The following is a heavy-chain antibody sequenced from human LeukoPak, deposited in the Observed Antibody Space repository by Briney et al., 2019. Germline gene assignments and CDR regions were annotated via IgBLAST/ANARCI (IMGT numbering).Heavy chain of an antibody. J-gene: IGHJ3*02. CDR3: AKDGPTVTMSAFDI. Sequence: QPGRSLRLSCVASGFTFSNYGMHWVRQAPGKGLEWVAVISSDGNNKYYADSVKGRFTISRDNSKHTLYLQMNSLRPEDTAIYYCAKDGPTVTMSAFDIWGQGTMVTVSS. V-gene: IGHV3-30*18. D-gene: IGHD4-11*01. CDR1: GFTFSNYG. CDR2: ISSDGNNK.